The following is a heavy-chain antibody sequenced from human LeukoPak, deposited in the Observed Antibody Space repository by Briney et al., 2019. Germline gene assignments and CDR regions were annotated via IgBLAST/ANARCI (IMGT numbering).Heavy chain of an antibody. D-gene: IGHD6-19*01. J-gene: IGHJ4*02. CDR1: GFTFSSYS. CDR3: GRVNPGIAVAY. CDR2: ISSSSSTI. V-gene: IGHV3-48*02. Sequence: GGSLRLSCAASGFTFSSYSMNWVRQAPGKGLEWVSFISSSSSTIYYTDSVKGRFTISRDNARNSLYLQTNSLREEDTAVYYCGRVNPGIAVAYWGQGTLVTVSS.